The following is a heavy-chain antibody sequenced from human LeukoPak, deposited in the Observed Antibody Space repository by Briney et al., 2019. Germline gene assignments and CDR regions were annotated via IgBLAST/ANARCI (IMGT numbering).Heavy chain of an antibody. CDR3: AREQRYDDFDY. V-gene: IGHV3-74*01. CDR1: GFTFSDYW. CDR2: IHPDGSRT. D-gene: IGHD5-12*01. J-gene: IGHJ4*02. Sequence: GGALRLSCAASGFTFSDYWMPWVRHTPGKGLVWVSRIHPDGSRTSYIDSVKGRFIISRDNAENTVYLQMNGLRAEDAGVYYCAREQRYDDFDYWGQGILVNVSS.